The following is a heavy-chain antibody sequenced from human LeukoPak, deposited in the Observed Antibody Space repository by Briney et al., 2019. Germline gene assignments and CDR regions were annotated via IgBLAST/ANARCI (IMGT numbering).Heavy chain of an antibody. Sequence: QPGGSLRLSCAASGFTFSSYSMNWVRQAPGKGLEWVSYISSSSSTIYYADSVKGRFTISRDNAKNSLYLQMNSLRAEDTAVYYCARGNLTHTLAYWGQGTLVTVSS. CDR3: ARGNLTHTLAY. V-gene: IGHV3-48*04. D-gene: IGHD1-7*01. CDR1: GFTFSSYS. J-gene: IGHJ4*02. CDR2: ISSSSSTI.